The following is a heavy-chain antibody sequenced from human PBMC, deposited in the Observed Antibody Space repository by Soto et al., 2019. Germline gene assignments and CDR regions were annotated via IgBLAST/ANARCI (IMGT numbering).Heavy chain of an antibody. CDR3: ARDLHGGNSNI. CDR1: GFTFSTYS. CDR2: ISSGRSTI. J-gene: IGHJ3*02. D-gene: IGHD2-21*02. V-gene: IGHV3-48*01. Sequence: EVQLVESGGGLVQPGGSLRLSCAASGFTFSTYSMSWVRQAPGKGLEWVSYISSGRSTIYYADSVKGRFTISRDNAKNSLYLQMNSLRVEDTAVYYCARDLHGGNSNIWGQGTMVTVSS.